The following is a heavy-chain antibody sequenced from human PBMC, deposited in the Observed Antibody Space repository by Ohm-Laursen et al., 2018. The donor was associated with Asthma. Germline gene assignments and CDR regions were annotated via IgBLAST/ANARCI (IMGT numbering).Heavy chain of an antibody. CDR2: ISWNSGSI. V-gene: IGHV3-9*01. CDR1: GFTFDDYA. D-gene: IGHD2-2*01. Sequence: SLRLSCSASGFTFDDYAMHWVRQAPGKGLEWVSGISWNSGSIGCADSVKGRFTISRDNAKNSLYLQMNSLRAEDTAVYYCARLGCSSTSCSEYYYYGMDVWGQGTTVTVSS. CDR3: ARLGCSSTSCSEYYYYGMDV. J-gene: IGHJ6*02.